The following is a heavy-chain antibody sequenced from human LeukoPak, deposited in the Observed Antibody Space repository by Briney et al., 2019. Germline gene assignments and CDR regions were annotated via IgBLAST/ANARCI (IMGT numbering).Heavy chain of an antibody. CDR3: ARGWWDLGEIPF. V-gene: IGHV3-72*01. CDR2: TRKKVNSYTT. CDR1: GFTFSDHY. J-gene: IGHJ4*02. D-gene: IGHD1-26*01. Sequence: GGSLRLSCAASGFTFSDHYVDWVRQAPGKGLEWLGRTRKKVNSYTTDYAASVKGRFTISRDDSKNSLYLQMNSLKVEDTAVYYCARGWWDLGEIPFWGQGTLVTVSS.